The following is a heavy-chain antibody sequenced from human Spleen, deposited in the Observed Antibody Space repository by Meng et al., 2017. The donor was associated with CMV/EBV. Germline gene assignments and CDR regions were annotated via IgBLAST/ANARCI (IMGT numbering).Heavy chain of an antibody. D-gene: IGHD6-6*01. CDR2: INPNNGGT. V-gene: IGHV1-2*02. CDR3: ARVTKNSSPY. CDR1: GYTFTDSY. Sequence: ASVKVSCKASGYTFTDSYMHWVRQAPGQGLEWMGWINPNNGGTNYAQKFQGRVTMTRDTSISTAYMELSRLRSEDTAMYYCARVTKNSSPYWGQGTLVTVSS. J-gene: IGHJ4*02.